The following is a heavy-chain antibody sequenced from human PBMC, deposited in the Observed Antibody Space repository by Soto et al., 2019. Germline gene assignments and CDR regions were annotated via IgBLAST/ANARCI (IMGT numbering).Heavy chain of an antibody. Sequence: EVQLVESGGGLVQPGGSLRLSCAVSGFTFSSYDMHWVRQVTGKRLEWVSGISTSGAPNYPDSLKGRFTISRENAENSLYLQMNSLRVGDTAVYYCHRETGVPGNWYFDLWGRGTLVTVSS. CDR3: HRETGVPGNWYFDL. D-gene: IGHD3-3*01. J-gene: IGHJ2*01. V-gene: IGHV3-13*04. CDR1: GFTFSSYD. CDR2: ISTSGAP.